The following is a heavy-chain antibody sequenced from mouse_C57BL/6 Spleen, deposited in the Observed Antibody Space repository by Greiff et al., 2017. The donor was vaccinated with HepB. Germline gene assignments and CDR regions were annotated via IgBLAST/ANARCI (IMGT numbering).Heavy chain of an antibody. V-gene: IGHV1-81*01. CDR1: GYTFTSYG. D-gene: IGHD1-1*01. CDR3: ARGVDYYGSRPLYWYFDV. CDR2: IYPRSGNT. J-gene: IGHJ1*03. Sequence: QVQLQQSGAELARPGASVKLSCKASGYTFTSYGISWVKQRTGQGLEWIGEIYPRSGNTYYNEKFKGKATLTADKSSSTAYMELRSLTSEDSAVYFCARGVDYYGSRPLYWYFDVWGTGTTVTVSS.